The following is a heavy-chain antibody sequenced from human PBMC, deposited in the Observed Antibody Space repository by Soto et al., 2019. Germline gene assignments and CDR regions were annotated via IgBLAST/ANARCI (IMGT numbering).Heavy chain of an antibody. Sequence: QVQLVQSGAEVKKPGSSVKVSCKASGGTFSSYTISWVRQAPGQGLEWMGRIIPILGIANYAQKFQGRVTITADKSTSTAYMELSSLRSEDTAVYYCAREMEAHDAFDIWGQGTMVTVSS. CDR2: IIPILGIA. CDR1: GGTFSSYT. CDR3: AREMEAHDAFDI. D-gene: IGHD3-3*01. V-gene: IGHV1-69*08. J-gene: IGHJ3*02.